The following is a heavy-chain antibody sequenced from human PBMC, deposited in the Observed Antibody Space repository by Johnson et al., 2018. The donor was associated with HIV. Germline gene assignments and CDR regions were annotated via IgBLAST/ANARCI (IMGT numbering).Heavy chain of an antibody. V-gene: IGHV3-33*05. CDR3: TTDSQVIVLGGPDI. Sequence: QVQLVESGGGLVQPGGSLRLSCAASGFTFSSYGMHWVRQAPGKGLEWVAVISRNGTTIYYADSVKGRFTISRDNSKNTLYLQMNSLKTEATAVYYCTTDSQVIVLGGPDIWGQGTMVTVSS. J-gene: IGHJ3*02. CDR2: ISRNGTTI. CDR1: GFTFSSYG. D-gene: IGHD2-8*02.